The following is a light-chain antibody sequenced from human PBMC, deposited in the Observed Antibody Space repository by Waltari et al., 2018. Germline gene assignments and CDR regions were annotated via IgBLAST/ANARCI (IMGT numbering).Light chain of an antibody. CDR2: EGT. CDR3: YSYVSSRTYV. V-gene: IGLV2-23*01. CDR1: SNDIGSYNL. Sequence: QSALTQPASVSGSPGQSITISCAGTSNDIGSYNLVSWYQQHPGKAPKLIIYEGTRRPSGVSNRFSPSKSGNTASLTISGLQAEDEADYYCYSYVSSRTYVFGSGTKVTVL. J-gene: IGLJ1*01.